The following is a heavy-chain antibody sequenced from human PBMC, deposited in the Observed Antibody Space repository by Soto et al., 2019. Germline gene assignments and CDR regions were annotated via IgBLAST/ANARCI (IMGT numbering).Heavy chain of an antibody. CDR2: IYYSGST. CDR1: GGSISSSSYY. CDR3: ARRNQLPHRWFDP. J-gene: IGHJ5*02. Sequence: QLQLQESGPGLVKPSETLSLTCTVSGGSISSSSYYWGWIRQPPGKGLEWIGSIYYSGSTYYNPSLKSRVTISVDTSKNQFSLKLSSVTAADTAVYYCARRNQLPHRWFDPWGQGTLVTVSS. D-gene: IGHD2-2*01. V-gene: IGHV4-39*01.